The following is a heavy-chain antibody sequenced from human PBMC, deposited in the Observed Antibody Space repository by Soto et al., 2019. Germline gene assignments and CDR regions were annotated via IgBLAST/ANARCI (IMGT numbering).Heavy chain of an antibody. V-gene: IGHV1-18*01. CDR1: GCTFSNYT. D-gene: IGHD1-26*01. J-gene: IGHJ3*02. Sequence: ASVKVSCKASGCTFSNYTISWVRQAPGQGLEWMGWISVFIGKTNYAQKLQGRVTLTTDISTSTAYMELRSLTSDETAVYYCARDSLSGTDAFDIWGQGTMVTVS. CDR3: ARDSLSGTDAFDI. CDR2: ISVFIGKT.